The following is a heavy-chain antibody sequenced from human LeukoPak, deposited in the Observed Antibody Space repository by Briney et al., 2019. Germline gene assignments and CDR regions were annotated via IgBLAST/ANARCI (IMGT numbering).Heavy chain of an antibody. Sequence: GGSLRLSCAASVYSFHSYFMSWVRQAPGKGLEWVSGISGSGVSTHYADSVKGRLTVSRDNSKNTLYAQMNSLRAEDTAVYFCARVIDYGALDACDIWGQGTMVTVSS. CDR3: ARVIDYGALDACDI. CDR2: ISGSGVST. J-gene: IGHJ3*02. CDR1: VYSFHSYF. V-gene: IGHV3-23*01. D-gene: IGHD4-17*01.